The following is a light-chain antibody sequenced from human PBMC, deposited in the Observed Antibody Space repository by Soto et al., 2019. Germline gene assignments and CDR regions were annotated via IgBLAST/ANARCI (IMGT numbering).Light chain of an antibody. V-gene: IGLV2-14*01. Sequence: QSALAQPTSVSGSPGQSIAISCTGTSSDVGGYNYVSWHQQHPGKAPKVLISVVSNRPSGVSNRFSGSKSGNTASLTTSGLQADDEADYYCNSYAGDIIRFVFGTGTKLTVL. CDR3: NSYAGDIIRFV. CDR1: SSDVGGYNY. CDR2: VVS. J-gene: IGLJ1*01.